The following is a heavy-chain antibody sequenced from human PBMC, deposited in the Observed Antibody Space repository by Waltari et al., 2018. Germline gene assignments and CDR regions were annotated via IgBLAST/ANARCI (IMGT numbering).Heavy chain of an antibody. CDR2: IYYSGGT. V-gene: IGHV4-59*01. J-gene: IGHJ6*02. CDR1: GGSISSYY. Sequence: QVQLQESGPGLVKPSETLSLTCTVSGGSISSYYWSWIRKPPGKGLGWIGYIYYSGGTYYNPSPKIRCTISVATSKNQFSLKLGSVTAADTAVYYCARVKQDFTYGMDVWGQGTTVTVSS. D-gene: IGHD2-15*01. CDR3: ARVKQDFTYGMDV.